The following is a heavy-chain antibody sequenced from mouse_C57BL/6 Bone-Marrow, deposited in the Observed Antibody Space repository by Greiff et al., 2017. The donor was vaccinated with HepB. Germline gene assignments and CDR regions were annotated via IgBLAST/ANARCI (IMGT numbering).Heavy chain of an antibody. CDR1: GFSLSTFGMG. CDR3: DRVSYSGSIGVFDY. CDR2: IWWDDDK. V-gene: IGHV8-8*01. Sequence: QVTLKESGPGILQPSQTLSLTCSFSGFSLSTFGMGVGWIRQPSGKGLEWLAHIWWDDDKYYNPALKSRLTISKDTSKNQVFLKIANVDTADTVTYSCDRVSYSGSIGVFDYWGQGTTLTVSS. J-gene: IGHJ2*01. D-gene: IGHD1-1*01.